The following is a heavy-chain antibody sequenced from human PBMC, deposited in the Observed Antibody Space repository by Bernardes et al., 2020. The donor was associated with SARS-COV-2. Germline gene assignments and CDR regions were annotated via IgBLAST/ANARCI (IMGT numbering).Heavy chain of an antibody. Sequence: SETLSLTCTVSGGSISSYYWSWIRQPPGKGLAWIGYIYYSGRTHYNPSLKSRVTISVDTSKNQFSLKLSSVTAADTAVYYCARLEGGNSHWGNWFDPWGQGTLVTVAS. CDR3: ARLEGGNSHWGNWFDP. V-gene: IGHV4-59*08. CDR2: IYYSGRT. D-gene: IGHD2-21*02. J-gene: IGHJ5*02. CDR1: GGSISSYY.